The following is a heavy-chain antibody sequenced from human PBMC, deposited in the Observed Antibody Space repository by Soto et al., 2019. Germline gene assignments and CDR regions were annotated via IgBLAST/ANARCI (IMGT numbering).Heavy chain of an antibody. CDR2: IYTSGST. CDR1: GCSIRSYY. CDR3: ARDKLYGSGSYSHFDY. Sequence: PSETLSLTCTVSGCSIRSYYWSWIRQPAGKGLEWIGRIYTSGSTNYNPSLKSRVTMSVDTSKNQFSLKLSSVTAADTAVYYCARDKLYGSGSYSHFDYWGQGTLVTVPS. D-gene: IGHD3-10*01. V-gene: IGHV4-4*07. J-gene: IGHJ4*02.